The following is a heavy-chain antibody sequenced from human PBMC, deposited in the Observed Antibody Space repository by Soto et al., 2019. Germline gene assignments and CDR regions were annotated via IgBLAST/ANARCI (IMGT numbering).Heavy chain of an antibody. CDR2: ISWNSGSI. J-gene: IGHJ4*02. CDR1: GFTFDDYA. V-gene: IGHV3-9*01. CDR3: AKASARSSRLYYFDY. Sequence: EVQLVESGGGLVQPGRSLRLSCAASGFTFDDYAMHWVRQAPGKGLEWVSGISWNSGSIGYADSVKGRFTISRDNAKNSLYLQMNSLRAEDTALYYCAKASARSSRLYYFDYWGQGTLVTVSS. D-gene: IGHD6-13*01.